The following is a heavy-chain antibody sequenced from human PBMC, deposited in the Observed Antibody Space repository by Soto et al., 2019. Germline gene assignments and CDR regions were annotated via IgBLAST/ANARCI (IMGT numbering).Heavy chain of an antibody. CDR1: GFIFSNFG. CDR2: ISYDGNKR. CDR3: AKDRRIAYYYMDV. J-gene: IGHJ6*03. V-gene: IGHV3-30*18. D-gene: IGHD2-15*01. Sequence: QVQLVESGGGVVQPGGSLTLSCAASGFIFSNFGMHWVRQAPGKGLEWLAVISYDGNKRYYSDSVKGRFTISRDNSDKNLYLQMNTLKADDTAVYFCAKDRRIAYYYMDVWGRGSTVTVSS.